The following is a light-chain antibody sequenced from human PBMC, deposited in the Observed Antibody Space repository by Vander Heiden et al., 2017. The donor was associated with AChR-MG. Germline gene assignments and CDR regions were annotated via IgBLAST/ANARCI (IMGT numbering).Light chain of an antibody. Sequence: SSDLTQDPAVSVALGQTVRITCQGDSLTTFYASWYQQKPGQAPILFIFGKDNRPSGVPDRFSASTSGNTASLTITGDQAEDEADYYCGSRDTTSKYVIFGGGTKLTVL. V-gene: IGLV3-19*01. CDR2: GKD. CDR3: GSRDTTSKYVI. J-gene: IGLJ2*01. CDR1: SLTTFY.